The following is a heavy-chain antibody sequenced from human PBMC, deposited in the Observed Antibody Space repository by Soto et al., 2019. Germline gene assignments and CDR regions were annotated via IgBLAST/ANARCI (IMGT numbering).Heavy chain of an antibody. Sequence: HPGGSLRLSXAASGFTFSSYGMHWVRQAPGKGLEWVAVISYDGSNKYYADSVKGRFTISRDNSKNTLYLQMNSLRAEDTAVYYCAKDKAGYGMDVWGQGTTVTVSS. CDR1: GFTFSSYG. CDR3: AKDKAGYGMDV. J-gene: IGHJ6*02. CDR2: ISYDGSNK. V-gene: IGHV3-30*18.